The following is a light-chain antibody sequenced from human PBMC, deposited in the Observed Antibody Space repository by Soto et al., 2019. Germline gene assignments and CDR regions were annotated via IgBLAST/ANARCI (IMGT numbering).Light chain of an antibody. J-gene: IGKJ4*01. CDR3: QKYNNWPLT. CDR2: GAS. V-gene: IGKV3-15*01. Sequence: EIVMTKSPATLSVSPGEGLNLSCRASESVYSYLAWYQQKPGQAPRLLIYGASTRATGIPARFSGSGSGTEFTLTISSLQSEDFAVYYCQKYNNWPLTFGGGTKVEI. CDR1: ESVYSY.